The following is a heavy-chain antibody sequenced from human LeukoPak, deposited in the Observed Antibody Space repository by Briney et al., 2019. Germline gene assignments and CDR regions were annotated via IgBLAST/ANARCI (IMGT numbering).Heavy chain of an antibody. Sequence: PSETLSLTCTVSGGSISSYYWSWIRQPPGKGLEWIGYIYYSGSTNYNPSLKSRVTISVDTSKNQFSLKLSSVTAADTAVYYCARGVGDSGYDFFDYWGQGTLVTVSS. D-gene: IGHD5-12*01. CDR3: ARGVGDSGYDFFDY. CDR1: GGSISSYY. J-gene: IGHJ4*02. V-gene: IGHV4-59*01. CDR2: IYYSGST.